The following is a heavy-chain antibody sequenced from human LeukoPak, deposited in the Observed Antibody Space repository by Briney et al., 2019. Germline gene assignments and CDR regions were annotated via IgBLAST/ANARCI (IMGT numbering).Heavy chain of an antibody. CDR3: ARSSMVVRLDY. D-gene: IGHD4-23*01. V-gene: IGHV4-59*01. J-gene: IGHJ4*02. CDR1: GGSISSYY. CDR2: IYYSGST. Sequence: SETLSLTCTVSGGSISSYYWSWIRQPPGKGLEWIGYIYYSGSTNYNPSLKSRVTISVDTSKNQFSLKLSSVTAADTAVYYCARSSMVVRLDYWGQGTLVTVSS.